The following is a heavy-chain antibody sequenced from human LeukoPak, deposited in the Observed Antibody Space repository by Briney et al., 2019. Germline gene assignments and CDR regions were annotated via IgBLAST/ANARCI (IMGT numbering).Heavy chain of an antibody. J-gene: IGHJ4*02. CDR2: IYYSGST. Sequence: SETLSLTCTVSVGSISTYYWSWIRQPPGKGLEWIGYIYYSGSTNFNPSLKSRVTISVDTSKNQFSLNLSSVTAADTAVYYCARSERYNSGWYFYFDYWGQGTLVTVSS. D-gene: IGHD6-19*01. V-gene: IGHV4-59*01. CDR1: VGSISTYY. CDR3: ARSERYNSGWYFYFDY.